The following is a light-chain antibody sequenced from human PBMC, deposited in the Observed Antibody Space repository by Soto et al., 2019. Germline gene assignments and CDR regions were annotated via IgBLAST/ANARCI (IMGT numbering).Light chain of an antibody. V-gene: IGKV4-1*01. CDR3: QQYYSTPS. Sequence: DIVMTQSPDSLAVSLGERATMNCKSSQSVLYSSNNKNYLAWYQQKPGQPPKLLIYWASTRESGVPDRFSGRGSGTDFALTISSLQAEDVAVYYCQQYYSTPSFGQGTKVEIK. CDR2: WAS. J-gene: IGKJ1*01. CDR1: QSVLYSSNNKNY.